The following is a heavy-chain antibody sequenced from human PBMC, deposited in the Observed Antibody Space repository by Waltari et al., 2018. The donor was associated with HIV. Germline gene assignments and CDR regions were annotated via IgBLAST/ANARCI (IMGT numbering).Heavy chain of an antibody. J-gene: IGHJ3*01. CDR1: GFNFRNFA. D-gene: IGHD2-8*01. CDR2: LSGSGSTA. CDR3: ARSMRDLRPSAFDV. V-gene: IGHV3-23*01. Sequence: EVQLLESGGGLVQPGGSLRLSCKASGFNFRNFAMSWVRQAPGKGPEWVCALSGSGSTASYADYVKGRLTISRDFSNNTLFLQMNNLRPEDTAVYFCARSMRDLRPSAFDVWGQGTMVAISS.